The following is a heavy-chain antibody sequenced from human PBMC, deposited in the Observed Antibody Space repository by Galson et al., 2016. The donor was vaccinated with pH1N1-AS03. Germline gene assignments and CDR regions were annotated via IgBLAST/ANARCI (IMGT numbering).Heavy chain of an antibody. CDR1: GFPFSIYA. CDR2: ISGSGGST. Sequence: SLRLSCAASGFPFSIYAMSWVRQAPGKGLEWVSVISGSGGSTYYADSVKGRFTISRDNSKNTLYLQMNSLRAEDTAVYHCAGAWYTSGWYGRDVWGQGTTVTVSS. V-gene: IGHV3-23*01. CDR3: AGAWYTSGWYGRDV. D-gene: IGHD6-19*01. J-gene: IGHJ6*02.